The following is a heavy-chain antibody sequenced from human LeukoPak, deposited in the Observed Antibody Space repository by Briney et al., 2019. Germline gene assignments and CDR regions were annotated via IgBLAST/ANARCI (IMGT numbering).Heavy chain of an antibody. CDR2: INHGGSI. D-gene: IGHD3-16*02. CDR1: GGSFSGYY. Sequence: PSETLFLTCAVSGGSFSGYYWNWIRQPPGRRPQWMGEINHGGSINYNPSLNSRGTISIHPSKNPFSLELTSVTAAATAVYYCARRTMITFGEVVVWPFDYWGQGILVTVSS. J-gene: IGHJ4*02. CDR3: ARRTMITFGEVVVWPFDY. V-gene: IGHV4-34*01.